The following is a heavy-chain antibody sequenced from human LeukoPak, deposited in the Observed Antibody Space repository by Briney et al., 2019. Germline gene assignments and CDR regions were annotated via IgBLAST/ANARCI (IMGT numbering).Heavy chain of an antibody. J-gene: IGHJ4*02. CDR2: IYYSGTT. V-gene: IGHV4-39*01. CDR3: ARHSQYSYGLLYFFDF. D-gene: IGHD5-18*01. CDR1: GGSVSSSSYY. Sequence: KPSETLSLTCTASGGSVSSSSYYWGWIRQPPGKGLEWIGSIYYSGTTYYNPSLKSRVTISVDTSKNQFSLKLRSVTAADTAVYYCARHSQYSYGLLYFFDFWGQGTLVTVSS.